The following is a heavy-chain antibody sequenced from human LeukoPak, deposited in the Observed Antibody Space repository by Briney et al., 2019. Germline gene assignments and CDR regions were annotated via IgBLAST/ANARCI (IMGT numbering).Heavy chain of an antibody. J-gene: IGHJ4*02. CDR1: GFAFSDYY. V-gene: IGHV3-11*06. CDR3: ARVSSSSTNYFDS. D-gene: IGHD6-19*01. CDR2: ISSGSSYT. Sequence: PGRSLRLSCAASGFAFSDYYMTWIRQAPGKGLEWVSYISSGSSYTNYGDAVKGRFTISRDNAKNSLYLQMNSLRADDTAVYYCARVSSSSTNYFDSWGQGTLVTVSS.